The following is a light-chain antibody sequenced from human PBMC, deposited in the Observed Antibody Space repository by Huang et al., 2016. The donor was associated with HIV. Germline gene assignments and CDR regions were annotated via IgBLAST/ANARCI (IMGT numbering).Light chain of an antibody. CDR1: QDISNY. J-gene: IGKJ5*01. CDR3: QQYDNFIT. CDR2: DAS. Sequence: DIQMTQSPSSLSTSIGDSVTITCQASQDISNYLNWYQHKPGKAPKLLIYDASNLEVGVPSRFSGSGSGTDFTFTISSLEPEDIATYYCQQYDNFITFGQGTRLEIK. V-gene: IGKV1-33*01.